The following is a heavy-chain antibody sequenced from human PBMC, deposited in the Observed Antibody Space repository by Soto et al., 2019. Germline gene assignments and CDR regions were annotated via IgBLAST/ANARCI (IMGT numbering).Heavy chain of an antibody. J-gene: IGHJ6*02. CDR3: ATRPTIIMVRGVIHYYNYGMDV. V-gene: IGHV1-8*01. D-gene: IGHD3-10*01. CDR2: MNPNSGNT. Sequence: QVQLVQSGAEVKKPGASVKVSCKASGYTFTSYDINWVRQATGQGLEWMGWMNPNSGNTGYAQKFQGRVTMTRNTSISTAYMELSSLRSEDTAVYYCATRPTIIMVRGVIHYYNYGMDVWGQGTTVTVSS. CDR1: GYTFTSYD.